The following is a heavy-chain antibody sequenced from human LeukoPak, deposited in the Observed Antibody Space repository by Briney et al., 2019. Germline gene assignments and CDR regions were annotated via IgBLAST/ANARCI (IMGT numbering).Heavy chain of an antibody. CDR3: ARDMRYCSSTSCSDDAFGI. CDR1: GVSISSSNSY. Sequence: SETLSLTYTVSGVSISSSNSYWGWFRQPPGKGLEWIGSIYYSGNTYYNPSLKSRVAISVDTSKTQFSLKLSSVTAADTAVYYCARDMRYCSSTSCSDDAFGIWGQGTMVTVSS. V-gene: IGHV4-39*07. J-gene: IGHJ3*02. D-gene: IGHD2-2*01. CDR2: IYYSGNT.